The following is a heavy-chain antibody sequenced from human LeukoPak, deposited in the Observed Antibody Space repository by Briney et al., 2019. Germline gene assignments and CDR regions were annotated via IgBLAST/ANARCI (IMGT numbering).Heavy chain of an antibody. CDR1: GFTFSNYA. CDR2: ITSSGGST. V-gene: IGHV3-23*01. CDR3: AKGGVATRRLDY. D-gene: IGHD6-13*01. Sequence: GGSLRLSCSASGFTFSNYAMSWVRRAPGKGLEWVSGITSSGGSTNYADSVKGRFTISRDNSKNTLFLQMSSLRADDTAVYYCAKGGVATRRLDYWGQGALVTVSS. J-gene: IGHJ4*02.